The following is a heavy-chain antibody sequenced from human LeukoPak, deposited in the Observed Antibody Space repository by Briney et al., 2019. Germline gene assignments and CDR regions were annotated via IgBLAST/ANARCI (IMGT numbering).Heavy chain of an antibody. J-gene: IGHJ3*02. CDR2: ISGSGGST. CDR3: AKPHYDSSGYYSPHAFDI. D-gene: IGHD3-22*01. Sequence: GGSLRLSCAASGFTFSSYAMSWVRQAPGKGLEWVSAISGSGGSTYYADSVKGRFTISRDNSKNTLYLQMNSLRAEDTAVYYCAKPHYDSSGYYSPHAFDIWGQGTMVTVSS. V-gene: IGHV3-23*01. CDR1: GFTFSSYA.